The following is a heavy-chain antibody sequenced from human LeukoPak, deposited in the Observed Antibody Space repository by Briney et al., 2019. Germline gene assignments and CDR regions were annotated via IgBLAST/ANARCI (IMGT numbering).Heavy chain of an antibody. D-gene: IGHD6-13*01. V-gene: IGHV1-46*01. CDR3: ARAPGIAAAGTEDWFDP. CDR1: GYTFTSYY. J-gene: IGHJ5*02. CDR2: INPSGGST. Sequence: ASVKVSCKASGYTFTSYYMHWVRQAPGQGLEWMEIINPSGGSTSYAQKFQGRVTMTRDTSTSTVYMELSSLRSEDTAVYYCARAPGIAAAGTEDWFDPWGQGTLVTVSS.